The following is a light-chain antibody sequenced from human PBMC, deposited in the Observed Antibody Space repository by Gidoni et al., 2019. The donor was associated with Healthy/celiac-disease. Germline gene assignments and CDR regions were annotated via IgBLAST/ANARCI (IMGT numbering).Light chain of an antibody. CDR3: QQYGSSRT. J-gene: IGKJ1*01. V-gene: IGKV3-20*01. CDR2: GAS. Sequence: IVLTQSPGTLSLSPGERATLSCSASQSVSSSYLAWYQQKPCQAPSLLIYGASSRATPIPDRFSVSGSGTDFTLTISRLEPEDFAVYYCQQYGSSRTFGQGTKVEIK. CDR1: QSVSSSY.